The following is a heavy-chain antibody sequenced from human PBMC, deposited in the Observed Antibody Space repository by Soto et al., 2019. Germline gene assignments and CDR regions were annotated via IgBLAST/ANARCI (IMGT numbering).Heavy chain of an antibody. Sequence: GGSLRLSFEASGFTFSDYYMRWIRQVPGRGLECLGYVSSDGGFTHYAYSVQGRFTISIDNTNNSLFLEMKGLRAEDTALYFCARDPMGPGVPLDXWGPGTLVTVSX. CDR3: ARDPMGPGVPLDX. D-gene: IGHD3-10*01. V-gene: IGHV3-11*06. CDR1: GFTFSDYY. CDR2: VSSDGGFT. J-gene: IGHJ4*02.